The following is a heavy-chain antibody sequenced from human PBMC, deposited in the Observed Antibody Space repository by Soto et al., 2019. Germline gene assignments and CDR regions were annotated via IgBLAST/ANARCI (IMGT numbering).Heavy chain of an antibody. CDR3: ARAVVITTYAFDI. D-gene: IGHD3-22*01. J-gene: IGHJ3*02. V-gene: IGHV4-31*03. CDR2: IYYSGST. CDR1: GGSISSGGYY. Sequence: QVQLQESGPGLVKPSQTLSLTCTVSGGSISSGGYYWSWIRQHPGKGLEWIGYIYYSGSTYYNPPLKSRVTISVDTSKNQFSLKLSSVTAADTAVYYCARAVVITTYAFDIWGQGTMVTVSS.